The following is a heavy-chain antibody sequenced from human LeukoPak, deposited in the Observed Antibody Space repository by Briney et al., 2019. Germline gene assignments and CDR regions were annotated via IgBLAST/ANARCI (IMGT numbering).Heavy chain of an antibody. V-gene: IGHV4-39*01. CDR2: IYYSGST. CDR3: ARHQKAVIDY. D-gene: IGHD3-10*01. J-gene: IGHJ4*02. Sequence: SETLSLTCTVSGGSISSYYWGWIRQPPGKGLEWIGSIYYSGSTYYNPSLKSRVTISIDTSKNQFSLKLSSVTAADTAVYYCARHQKAVIDYWGQGTLVTVSS. CDR1: GGSISSYY.